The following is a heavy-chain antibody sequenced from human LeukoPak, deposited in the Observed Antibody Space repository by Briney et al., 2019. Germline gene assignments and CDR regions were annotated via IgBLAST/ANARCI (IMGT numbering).Heavy chain of an antibody. CDR2: INIDGSST. D-gene: IGHD3-22*01. CDR1: GFTFSSYW. Sequence: GGSLRLSCAASGFTFSSYWMHWVRQAPGKGLVWVSRINIDGSSTNYADSVKGRFTISRDNAKNTLYLQMNSLRAEDMAVYYCARSLGYYDSSGYYYGHFDYWGQGTLVTVSS. J-gene: IGHJ4*02. CDR3: ARSLGYYDSSGYYYGHFDY. V-gene: IGHV3-74*01.